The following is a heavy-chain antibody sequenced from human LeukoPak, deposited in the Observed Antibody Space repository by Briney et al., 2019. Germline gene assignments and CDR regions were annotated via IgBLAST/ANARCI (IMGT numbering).Heavy chain of an antibody. D-gene: IGHD6-13*01. CDR3: ARGARSWFRTLYYFDY. CDR1: GYTFTSYY. J-gene: IGHJ4*02. Sequence: ASVKVSCKASGYTFTSYYMHWVRQAPGQGLEWMGIINPSGGSTSYAQKFQGRVTMTRDTSTSTVYMELSGLRSEDTAVYYCARGARSWFRTLYYFDYWGQGTLVTVSS. V-gene: IGHV1-46*01. CDR2: INPSGGST.